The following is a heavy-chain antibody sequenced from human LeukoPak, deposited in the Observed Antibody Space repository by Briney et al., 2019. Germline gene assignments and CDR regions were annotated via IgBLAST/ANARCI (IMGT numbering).Heavy chain of an antibody. V-gene: IGHV4-34*01. J-gene: IGHJ4*02. CDR2: INHRGST. Sequence: PSETLSLTCTFSGGSISSYYWSWIRQPAGKGLEWIGEINHRGSTNYNPSLKSRVTISVDTSKNQFSLKLSSVTAADTAVYYCASAPRRSSRGYSGYDTNYFDYWGQGTLVTVSS. CDR1: GGSISSYY. D-gene: IGHD5-12*01. CDR3: ASAPRRSSRGYSGYDTNYFDY.